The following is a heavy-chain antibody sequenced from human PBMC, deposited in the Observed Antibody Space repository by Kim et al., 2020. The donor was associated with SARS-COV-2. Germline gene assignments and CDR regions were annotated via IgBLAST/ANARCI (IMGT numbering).Heavy chain of an antibody. Sequence: GGSLRLSCAVSGFTFNDHWMNWVRQAPGKGLVWVSRMSSDGSITNYADSVKGRFAMSRDNAENTLYLQMNSLRAEDTAVYYCARGMFRAGIDVWGQGTTVTVSS. J-gene: IGHJ6*02. CDR1: GFTFNDHW. CDR2: MSSDGSIT. D-gene: IGHD3-10*02. CDR3: ARGMFRAGIDV. V-gene: IGHV3-74*01.